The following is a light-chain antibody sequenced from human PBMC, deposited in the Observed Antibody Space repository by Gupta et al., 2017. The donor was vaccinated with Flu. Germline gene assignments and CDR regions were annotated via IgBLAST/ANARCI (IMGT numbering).Light chain of an antibody. Sequence: DIVLTQSPGTLSLSPGERATFSCRASQSVSTNYLAWYQQKPGQAPRLLMYGASTRATGVPDRVSGSGSGTDFTLTISRLEPEDFAMYYCQQCGSPPWTFGQGTKVEIK. V-gene: IGKV3-20*01. CDR1: QSVSTNY. J-gene: IGKJ1*01. CDR2: GAS. CDR3: QQCGSPPWT.